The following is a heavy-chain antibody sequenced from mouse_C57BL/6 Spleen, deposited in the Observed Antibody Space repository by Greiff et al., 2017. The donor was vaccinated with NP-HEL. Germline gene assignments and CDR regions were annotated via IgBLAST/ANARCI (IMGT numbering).Heavy chain of an antibody. CDR3: ARFDYYGSSYPDYYAMDY. CDR1: GYTFTDYY. J-gene: IGHJ4*01. V-gene: IGHV1-26*01. Sequence: EVQLQQSGPELVKPGASVKISCKASGYTFTDYYMNWVKQSHGKSLEWIGDINPNNGGTSYNQKFKGKATLTVDKSSSTAYMELRSLTSEDSAVYYCARFDYYGSSYPDYYAMDYWGQGTSVTVSS. D-gene: IGHD1-1*01. CDR2: INPNNGGT.